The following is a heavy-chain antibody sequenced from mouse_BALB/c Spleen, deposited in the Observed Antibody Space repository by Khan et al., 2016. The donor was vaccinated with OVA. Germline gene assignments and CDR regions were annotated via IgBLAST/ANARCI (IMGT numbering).Heavy chain of an antibody. CDR2: TDPANGNT. CDR1: GYNIKDIY. Sequence: VRLQQSGAELVKPAASLKLSCTDSGYNIKDIYIHWVKQRPEKGLERIRRTDPANGNTKYDPKFQGKATITADTSSNTAYLQLSSLTSEDTAVYYCRISTINAWGQGTTLTVSS. CDR3: RISTINA. V-gene: IGHV14-3*02. J-gene: IGHJ2*01.